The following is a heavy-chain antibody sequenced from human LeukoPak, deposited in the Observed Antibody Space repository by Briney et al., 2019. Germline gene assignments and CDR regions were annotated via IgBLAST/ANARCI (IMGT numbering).Heavy chain of an antibody. CDR1: GYDFSSSA. J-gene: IGHJ6*03. CDR2: ISTNTGNT. CDR3: ARNGGAVTTEDYYMDV. V-gene: IGHV1-18*01. D-gene: IGHD4-17*01. Sequence: GASVKVSCKAFGYDFSSSANNWVRQAPGQGLEWMGVISTNTGNTDYAQRFQGRVTMTTDTSTTTAYMELRSLRSDDTAVYFCARNGGAVTTEDYYMDVWGKGTTVTVSS.